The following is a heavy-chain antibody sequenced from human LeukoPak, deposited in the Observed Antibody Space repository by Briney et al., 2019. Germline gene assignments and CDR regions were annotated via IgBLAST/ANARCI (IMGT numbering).Heavy chain of an antibody. J-gene: IGHJ4*02. D-gene: IGHD2-8*02. CDR1: GDSVSSNTVT. Sequence: SQTLPLTCAISGDSVSSNTVTWNWIRQSPSRGLEWLGRTYYRSKWSNDYAVSVKSRIIINPDTSKNQFSLQLDSVTPEDTAVYYCVRVTGGVFDYWGPGTLVTVSS. CDR3: VRVTGGVFDY. V-gene: IGHV6-1*01. CDR2: TYYRSKWSN.